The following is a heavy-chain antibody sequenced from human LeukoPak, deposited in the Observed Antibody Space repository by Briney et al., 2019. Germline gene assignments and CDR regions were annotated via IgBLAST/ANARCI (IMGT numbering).Heavy chain of an antibody. J-gene: IGHJ5*02. D-gene: IGHD6-19*01. V-gene: IGHV3-23*01. CDR1: GLHFSGTA. Sequence: GGSLRLSCAASGLHFSGTAMSWVRQAPGKGLEWVSAISHDGMNAYYADSVKGRFTISRDNSKKTVSLEMSSLTAADTGVYYCAKDGAQYSSGPECDPRGQGALVTVSA. CDR3: AKDGAQYSSGPECDP. CDR2: ISHDGMNA.